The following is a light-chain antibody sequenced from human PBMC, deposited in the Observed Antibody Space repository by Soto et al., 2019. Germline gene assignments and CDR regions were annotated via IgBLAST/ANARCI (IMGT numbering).Light chain of an antibody. CDR1: QSVSSGY. J-gene: IGKJ1*01. V-gene: IGKV3-20*01. CDR3: QQYHNSPRT. CDR2: AAS. Sequence: EIVLTQSPGTLSLSPRERATLSCRASQSVSSGYLAWYQQKPGQAPRLLIYAASARATGIPDRFSGSGSGTDFTLTVSRLEPEDFAVYYCQQYHNSPRTFGQGTKVEIK.